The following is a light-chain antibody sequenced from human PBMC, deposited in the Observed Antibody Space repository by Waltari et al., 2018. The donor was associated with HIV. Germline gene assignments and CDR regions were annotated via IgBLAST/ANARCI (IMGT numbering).Light chain of an antibody. V-gene: IGKV1-39*01. Sequence: IQMTQSPSSLSASVGDRVTITCRAGQTISTYLNWYQQRPGKAPILLIYGASSLQSGVPSRFSGSGSGTDFILTIRSLQPEDFATYYCQQSYRTPLSFGQGTKLEIK. CDR2: GAS. CDR3: QQSYRTPLS. CDR1: QTISTY. J-gene: IGKJ2*03.